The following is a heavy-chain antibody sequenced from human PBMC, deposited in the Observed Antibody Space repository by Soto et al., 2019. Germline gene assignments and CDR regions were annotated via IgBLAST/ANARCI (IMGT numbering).Heavy chain of an antibody. D-gene: IGHD7-27*01. V-gene: IGHV4-59*11. CDR2: IYYNGNT. Sequence: QVQLQESGPGLVKPSETLSLTCSVSGGSISNHYWSWIRQPPGKGLEWIGYIYYNGNTNYNPSLKSRVTMSVDTSRNQTSLKLTTVTAAVTAVYYCTRANWYSEYWGPCTLVTVSS. J-gene: IGHJ4*02. CDR1: GGSISNHY. CDR3: TRANWYSEY.